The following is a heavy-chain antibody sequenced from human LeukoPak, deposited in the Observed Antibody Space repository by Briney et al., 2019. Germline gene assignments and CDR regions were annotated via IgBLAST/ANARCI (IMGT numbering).Heavy chain of an antibody. V-gene: IGHV1-69*13. CDR3: ARQRDGSGSYSNWFDP. J-gene: IGHJ5*02. D-gene: IGHD3-10*01. Sequence: SVKVSCKASGGTFSSYAISWVRQAPGQGLVWMGRIIPIFGTANYAQKFQGRVTITADESTSTAYMELSSLRSEDTAVYYCARQRDGSGSYSNWFDPWGQGTLVTVSS. CDR1: GGTFSSYA. CDR2: IIPIFGTA.